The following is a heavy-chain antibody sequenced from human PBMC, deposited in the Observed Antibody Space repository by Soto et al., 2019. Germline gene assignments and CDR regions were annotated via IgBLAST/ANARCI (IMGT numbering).Heavy chain of an antibody. J-gene: IGHJ4*02. D-gene: IGHD3-22*01. Sequence: QVQLVQSGAEVKKPGSSVKVSCKASGGTFSSYTISWVRQAPGQGLEWMGRIIPILGIANYAQKFQGRVTITADKXXSXAXXELSSLRAEDTAVYYCARAFYYYDGSGYHTANFDYWGQGTLVTVSS. CDR2: IIPILGIA. CDR3: ARAFYYYDGSGYHTANFDY. CDR1: GGTFSSYT. V-gene: IGHV1-69*02.